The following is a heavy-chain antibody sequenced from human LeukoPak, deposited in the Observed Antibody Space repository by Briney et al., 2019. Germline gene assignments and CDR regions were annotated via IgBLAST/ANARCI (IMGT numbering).Heavy chain of an antibody. J-gene: IGHJ4*02. D-gene: IGHD2/OR15-2a*01. CDR3: VSFYETY. CDR2: ISWNSGSI. CDR1: GFTFDDYA. V-gene: IGHV3-9*01. Sequence: GGSLRLSCAASGFTFDDYAMHWVRQAPGKGLEWVSGISWNSGSIGYADSVKGRLTISKDNAKNTVYLQMNSLRAEDTAVYYCVSFYETYWGRGTLVTVSS.